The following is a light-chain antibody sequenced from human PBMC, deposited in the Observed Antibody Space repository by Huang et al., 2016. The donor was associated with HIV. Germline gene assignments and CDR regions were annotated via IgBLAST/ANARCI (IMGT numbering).Light chain of an antibody. CDR1: QSLLHSNGYNY. J-gene: IGKJ2*01. Sequence: DIVLTQSPLSLPVTPGEPASISCRSSQSLLHSNGYNYLNWYLQKPGQSPQLLIYLGSSRASGVPDRFSGSGSGTGFTLKISRVEADDVGVYYCMQSLQTVYAFGQGTKLEIK. CDR2: LGS. V-gene: IGKV2-28*01. CDR3: MQSLQTVYA.